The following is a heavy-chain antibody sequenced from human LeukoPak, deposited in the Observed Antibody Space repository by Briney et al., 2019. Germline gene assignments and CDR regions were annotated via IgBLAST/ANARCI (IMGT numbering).Heavy chain of an antibody. CDR3: ASRYYYDSSGYYRY. D-gene: IGHD3-22*01. V-gene: IGHV1-18*01. Sequence: ASVKVSCKASGYTFTSYGISWVRQAAGQGLEWMGWISTYNGHRSYAQKLQGRVSMTTDTSTNTAYMELSSLRSEDTAVYYCASRYYYDSSGYYRYWGQGTLVTVSS. CDR2: ISTYNGHR. J-gene: IGHJ4*02. CDR1: GYTFTSYG.